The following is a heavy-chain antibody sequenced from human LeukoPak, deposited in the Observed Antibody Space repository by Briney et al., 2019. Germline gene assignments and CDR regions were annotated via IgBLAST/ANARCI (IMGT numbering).Heavy chain of an antibody. Sequence: ASVKVSCKASGYTFTDYYMHWVRQAPGQGLEWVGWINPTSGGTNYAQKFQDRVTMTRDTSNNTSYMELSRPRSDDTAVYYCAREFRTTTWSYDAFDLWGQGTMVTVSS. D-gene: IGHD1/OR15-1a*01. CDR3: AREFRTTTWSYDAFDL. J-gene: IGHJ3*01. CDR2: INPTSGGT. CDR1: GYTFTDYY. V-gene: IGHV1-2*02.